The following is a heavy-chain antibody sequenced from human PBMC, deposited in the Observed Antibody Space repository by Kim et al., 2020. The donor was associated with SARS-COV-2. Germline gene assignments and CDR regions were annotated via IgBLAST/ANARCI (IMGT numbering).Heavy chain of an antibody. CDR2: IVVGSGNT. J-gene: IGHJ6*02. CDR1: GFTFTSSA. V-gene: IGHV1-58*01. D-gene: IGHD3-16*01. CDR3: AAGGGGYYYGMDV. Sequence: SVKVSCKASGFTFTSSAVQWVRQARGQRLEWIGWIVVGSGNTNYAQKFQERVTITRDMSTSTAYMELSSLRSEDTAVYYCAAGGGGYYYGMDVWGQGTTVTVSS.